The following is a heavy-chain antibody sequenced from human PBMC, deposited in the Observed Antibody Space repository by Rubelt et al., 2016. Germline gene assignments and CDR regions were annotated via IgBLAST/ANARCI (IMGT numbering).Heavy chain of an antibody. V-gene: IGHV4-59*01. Sequence: GKGLEWIGYIYYSGSTNYNPSLKSRVTISVDTSKSQFSLKLNSVTAADTAVYYCARDSENTDYYYGMDVWGQGTTVTVSS. CDR2: IYYSGST. J-gene: IGHJ6*02. CDR3: ARDSENTDYYYGMDV. D-gene: IGHD1/OR15-1a*01.